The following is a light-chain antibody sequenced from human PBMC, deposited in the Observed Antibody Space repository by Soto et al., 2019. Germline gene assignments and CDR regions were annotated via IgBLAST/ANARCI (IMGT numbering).Light chain of an antibody. CDR3: QSYDSSLRGWV. V-gene: IGLV1-40*01. Sequence: QSVLTQPPSVSGAPGQRVTISCTGSSSNIGAGYGVHWYQQLPGTAPQLLIYVNSNRPSGVPDRFSGSKSGTSASLAITGLRAEDEADYYCQSYDSSLRGWVFGGGTKLTVL. CDR1: SSNIGAGYG. CDR2: VNS. J-gene: IGLJ3*02.